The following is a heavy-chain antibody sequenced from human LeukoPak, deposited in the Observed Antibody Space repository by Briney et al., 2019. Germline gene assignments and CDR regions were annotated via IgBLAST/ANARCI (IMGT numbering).Heavy chain of an antibody. V-gene: IGHV4-4*02. CDR1: GGSISSTNW. Sequence: SGTLSLTCAVSGGSISSTNWWSWVRQPPGKGLEWIGEIYHSGGTKYNPSLKSRVTTSLDKSKNQFSLKVSSLTAADTAVYYCARAVGGDGSGSLWGPGTLVTVSS. CDR2: IYHSGGT. J-gene: IGHJ4*02. D-gene: IGHD3-10*01. CDR3: ARAVGGDGSGSL.